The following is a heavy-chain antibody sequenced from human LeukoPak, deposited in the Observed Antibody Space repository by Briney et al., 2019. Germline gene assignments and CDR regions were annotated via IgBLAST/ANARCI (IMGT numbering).Heavy chain of an antibody. Sequence: ESLKISCKGSGYSFTSYWIGWVRQMLGKGLEWMGIIYPGDSDTRYSPSFQGQVTISADKSISTAYLQWSSLKASDTAMYYCARQANPWKGSSPYDYWGQGTLVTVSS. V-gene: IGHV5-51*01. CDR2: IYPGDSDT. CDR1: GYSFTSYW. CDR3: ARQANPWKGSSPYDY. J-gene: IGHJ4*02. D-gene: IGHD6-13*01.